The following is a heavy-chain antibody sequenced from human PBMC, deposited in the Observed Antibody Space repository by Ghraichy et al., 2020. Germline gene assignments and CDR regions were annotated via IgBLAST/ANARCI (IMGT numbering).Heavy chain of an antibody. CDR2: IYYSGST. CDR1: GGSISSYY. J-gene: IGHJ6*02. Sequence: SETLSLTCTVSGGSISSYYWSWIRQPPGKGLEWIGYIYYSGSTNYNPSLKSRVTISVDTSKNQFSLKLSSVTAADTAVYYCARAFGAEPYGMDVWGQGTTVTVSS. CDR3: ARAFGAEPYGMDV. V-gene: IGHV4-59*01. D-gene: IGHD1-14*01.